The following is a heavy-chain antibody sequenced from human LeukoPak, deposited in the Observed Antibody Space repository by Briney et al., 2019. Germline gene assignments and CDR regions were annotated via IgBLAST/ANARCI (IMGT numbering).Heavy chain of an antibody. J-gene: IGHJ4*02. D-gene: IGHD3-10*01. CDR3: TREAYYYGSGSYYRPFDY. V-gene: IGHV3-49*03. Sequence: GGSLRLSCAASGFTFSSYAMSWFRQAPGRGLEWVGFIRSKAYGGTTEYAASVKGRFTISRDDSKSIAYLQMNGLKTEDTAVYYCTREAYYYGSGSYYRPFDYWGQGTLVTVSS. CDR1: GFTFSSYA. CDR2: IRSKAYGGTT.